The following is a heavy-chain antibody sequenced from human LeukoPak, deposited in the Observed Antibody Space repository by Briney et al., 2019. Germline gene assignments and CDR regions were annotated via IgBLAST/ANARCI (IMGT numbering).Heavy chain of an antibody. J-gene: IGHJ5*02. D-gene: IGHD3-10*01. CDR1: GFTFSSYG. Sequence: PGRSLRLSCAASGFTFSSYGMHWVRQAPGKGLEWVAVIWYDGSNKYYADSVKGRFTISRDNSKNTLYLQMNSLRAEDTAVYYCAKTSGSGSPWGQGTLVTVSS. V-gene: IGHV3-33*06. CDR2: IWYDGSNK. CDR3: AKTSGSGSP.